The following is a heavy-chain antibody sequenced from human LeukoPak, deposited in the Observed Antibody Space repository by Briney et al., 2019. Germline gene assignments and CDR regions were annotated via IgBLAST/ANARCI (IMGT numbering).Heavy chain of an antibody. CDR3: ARVYGSGYYPDAFDI. V-gene: IGHV4-61*02. CDR1: GGSISSGGYY. Sequence: SETLSLTCTVSGGSISSGGYYWSWIRQPAGKGLEWIGRMYTSGNTNYNPSLKSRVTISVDTSKNQFSLKLSSVTAADTAVYYCARVYGSGYYPDAFDIWGQGTMVTVSS. J-gene: IGHJ3*02. CDR2: MYTSGNT. D-gene: IGHD3-22*01.